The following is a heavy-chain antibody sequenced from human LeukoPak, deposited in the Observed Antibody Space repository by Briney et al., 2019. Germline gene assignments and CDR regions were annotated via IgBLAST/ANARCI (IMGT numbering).Heavy chain of an antibody. J-gene: IGHJ4*02. CDR3: AKPPTLYYGSG. CDR1: GFTFSSYA. CDR2: ISGSGGST. Sequence: PGGSLRLSCAASGFTFSSYAMSWVRQAPGRGLEWVSAISGSGGSTYYADSVKGRFTISRDNSKNTRYLQMNSLRAEDTAVYYCAKPPTLYYGSGWGQGTLVTVSS. D-gene: IGHD3-10*01. V-gene: IGHV3-23*01.